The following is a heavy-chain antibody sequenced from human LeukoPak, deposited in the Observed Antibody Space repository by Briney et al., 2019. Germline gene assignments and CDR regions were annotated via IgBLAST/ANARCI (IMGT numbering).Heavy chain of an antibody. D-gene: IGHD3-22*01. V-gene: IGHV1-24*01. Sequence: GASVKVSCKVSGYTLTELSMHWVRQAPGKGLEWMGGFDPEDGETIYAQKFQGRVTMTEDTSTDTAYMELSSLRSEDTAVYYCARGLRDSSGREYFQHWGQGTLVTVSS. J-gene: IGHJ1*01. CDR3: ARGLRDSSGREYFQH. CDR2: FDPEDGET. CDR1: GYTLTELS.